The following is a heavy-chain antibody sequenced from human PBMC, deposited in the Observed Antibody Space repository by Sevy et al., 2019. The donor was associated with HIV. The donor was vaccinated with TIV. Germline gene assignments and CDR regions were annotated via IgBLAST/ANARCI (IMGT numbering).Heavy chain of an antibody. V-gene: IGHV3-23*01. Sequence: GGSLRLPCAASGFTFSSYAMSWVRQAPGKGLEWVSAISGSGGSTYYADSVKGRFTISRDNSKNTLYLQMNSLRAEDTAVYYCAKQGYYYDSSGDIDYWGQGTLVTVSS. CDR3: AKQGYYYDSSGDIDY. J-gene: IGHJ4*02. D-gene: IGHD3-22*01. CDR1: GFTFSSYA. CDR2: ISGSGGST.